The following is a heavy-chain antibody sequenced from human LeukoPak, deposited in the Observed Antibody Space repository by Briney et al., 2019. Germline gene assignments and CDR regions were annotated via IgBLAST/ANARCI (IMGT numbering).Heavy chain of an antibody. CDR2: IIPIFGTA. V-gene: IGHV1-69*05. D-gene: IGHD3-22*01. J-gene: IGHJ4*02. CDR3: ARDLGTMMRRGAFAY. Sequence: ASVKVSCKASGGTFSSYAISWVRQAPGQGLEWMGGIIPIFGTANYAQKFQGRVTITTDESTSTAYMELSSLRSEDTAVYYCARDLGTMMRRGAFAYWGQGTLVIVSS. CDR1: GGTFSSYA.